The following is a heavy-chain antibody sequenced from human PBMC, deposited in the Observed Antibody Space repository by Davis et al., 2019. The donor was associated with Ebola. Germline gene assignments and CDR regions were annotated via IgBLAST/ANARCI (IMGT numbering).Heavy chain of an antibody. CDR3: ARTASRYDFWSGLLDGGDY. D-gene: IGHD3-3*01. CDR2: IDTAGDT. Sequence: GESLKISCAASGFTFSNYDIHWVRQITGKGLEWVSAIDTAGDTYYPGSVKGRFTISRDNSKNTLYLQMNSLRAEDTAVYYCARTASRYDFWSGLLDGGDYWGQGILVTVSS. V-gene: IGHV3-13*01. CDR1: GFTFSNYD. J-gene: IGHJ4*02.